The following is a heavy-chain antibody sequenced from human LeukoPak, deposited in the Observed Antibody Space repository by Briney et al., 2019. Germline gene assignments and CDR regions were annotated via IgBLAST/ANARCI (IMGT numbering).Heavy chain of an antibody. D-gene: IGHD3-22*01. CDR1: GGSINSGGYY. CDR2: INHSGST. Sequence: SETLSLTCTVSGGSINSGGYYWSWIRQPPGKGLEWIGEINHSGSTNYNPSLKSRVTISVDTSKNQFSLKLSSVTAADTAVYYCARLNPGHYDSSITWGYFDYWGQGTLVTVSS. V-gene: IGHV4-34*01. CDR3: ARLNPGHYDSSITWGYFDY. J-gene: IGHJ4*02.